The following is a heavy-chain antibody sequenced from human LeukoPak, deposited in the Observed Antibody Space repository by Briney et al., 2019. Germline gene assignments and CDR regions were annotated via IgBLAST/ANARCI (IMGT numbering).Heavy chain of an antibody. CDR3: ARQELTGAFDY. Sequence: SETLSLTCTVSGGSISSSSYYWGWIRQPPGKGLEWIGSIYYSGSTYYNPSLKSRVTISVDTSKNQFSLKLSSVTAADTAVYYCARQELTGAFDYWGRGTLVTVSS. CDR2: IYYSGST. CDR1: GGSISSSSYY. D-gene: IGHD4/OR15-4a*01. J-gene: IGHJ4*02. V-gene: IGHV4-39*01.